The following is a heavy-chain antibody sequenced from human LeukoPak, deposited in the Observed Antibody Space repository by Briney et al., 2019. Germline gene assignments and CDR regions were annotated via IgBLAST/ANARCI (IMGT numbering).Heavy chain of an antibody. V-gene: IGHV4-39*07. CDR3: ARDRGYCSSTSCYGDKDNWFDP. J-gene: IGHJ5*02. D-gene: IGHD2-2*01. CDR1: GGSISSSSYY. Sequence: SETLSLTCTVSGGSISSSSYYWGWIRQPPGKGLEWIGSIYYSGSTYYNPSLKSRVTISVDTSKNQFSLKLSSVTAADTAVHYCARDRGYCSSTSCYGDKDNWFDPWGQGTLVTVSS. CDR2: IYYSGST.